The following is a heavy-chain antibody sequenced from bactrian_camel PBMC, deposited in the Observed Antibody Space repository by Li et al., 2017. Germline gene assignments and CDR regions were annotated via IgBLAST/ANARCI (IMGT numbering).Heavy chain of an antibody. CDR2: IYPSSGRT. Sequence: HVQLVESGGGSVQAGGSLRLSCAASDTVVVMGWFRQSPGKEREDVARIYPSSGRTRYADSMKGRSTISHDNVKNTMFLQMNNLTPEDTAVYYCAASRLSGDSVAIGDFGYRGQGTQVTVS. CDR1: DTVVV. CDR3: AASRLSGDSVAIGDFGY. D-gene: IGHD7*01. J-gene: IGHJ6*01. V-gene: IGHV3S53*01.